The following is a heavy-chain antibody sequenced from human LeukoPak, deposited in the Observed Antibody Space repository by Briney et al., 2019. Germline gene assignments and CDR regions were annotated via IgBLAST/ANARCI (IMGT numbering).Heavy chain of an antibody. CDR1: GGSISSSSYS. CDR3: ASSVVVPAAIGPDWFDP. V-gene: IGHV4-39*01. J-gene: IGHJ5*02. CDR2: IYYSGST. Sequence: SETLSLTCTVSGGSISSSSYSWGWIRQPPGKGLEWIGSIYYSGSTYYNPSLKSRVTISVDTSKNQFSLKLSSVTAADTAVYYCASSVVVPAAIGPDWFDPWGQGTLVTVSS. D-gene: IGHD2-2*01.